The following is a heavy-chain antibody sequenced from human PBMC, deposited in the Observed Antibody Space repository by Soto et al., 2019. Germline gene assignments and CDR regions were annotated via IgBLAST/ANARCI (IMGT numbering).Heavy chain of an antibody. CDR1: GYTVTAYG. Sequence: ASVKVSGKASGYTVTAYGIHCVRQGPGQRLEWMGWINTGNGHTKYSQKFQGRVTITRDTSARTAYMELNSLRSEDTAVYYCASRGYDFWSGLDPWGQGTLVTVSS. CDR2: INTGNGHT. D-gene: IGHD3-3*01. V-gene: IGHV1-3*04. CDR3: ASRGYDFWSGLDP. J-gene: IGHJ5*02.